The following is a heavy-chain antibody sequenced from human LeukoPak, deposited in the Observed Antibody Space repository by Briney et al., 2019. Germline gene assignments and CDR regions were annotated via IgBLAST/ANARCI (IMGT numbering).Heavy chain of an antibody. V-gene: IGHV1-2*06. CDR3: ARGFGLGGATVPPQFDY. Sequence: ASVKVSCKASGYTLTDHYMHWVRQAPGQGLEWMGRINPDSGVANYGQAFRGRVTMTRDPSINTAYMEVSALRSDDTAVYYCARGFGLGGATVPPQFDYGGQGTLVTVSS. CDR1: GYTLTDHY. D-gene: IGHD1-26*01. CDR2: INPDSGVA. J-gene: IGHJ4*02.